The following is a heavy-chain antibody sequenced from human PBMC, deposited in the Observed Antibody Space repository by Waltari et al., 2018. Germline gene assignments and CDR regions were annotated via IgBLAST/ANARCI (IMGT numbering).Heavy chain of an antibody. CDR3: ASAYSSGWYWYFDL. CDR1: GYSLSSGYY. V-gene: IGHV4-38-2*01. CDR2: IYHSGST. Sequence: QVQLQESGPGLVKPSEPLSLTCAVSGYSLSSGYYWGWIRQPPGKGLEWIGSIYHSGSTYYNPSLKSRVTISVDTSKNQFSLKLSSVTAADTAVYYCASAYSSGWYWYFDLWGRGTLVTVSS. J-gene: IGHJ2*01. D-gene: IGHD6-19*01.